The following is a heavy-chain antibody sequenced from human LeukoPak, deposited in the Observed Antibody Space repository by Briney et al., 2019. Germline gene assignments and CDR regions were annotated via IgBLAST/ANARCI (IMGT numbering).Heavy chain of an antibody. CDR3: ARSLAGVNYFDH. D-gene: IGHD2-21*01. CDR1: GFIFSTYW. J-gene: IGHJ4*02. Sequence: GGSLRLSCVASGFIFSTYWMSWVRQAPGKGLEWVANIKQDGSEKHYVDSVKGRFTISRDNAKNSLYLQMNSLRAEDTAVFYCARSLAGVNYFDHWGQGTLVTVSS. V-gene: IGHV3-7*03. CDR2: IKQDGSEK.